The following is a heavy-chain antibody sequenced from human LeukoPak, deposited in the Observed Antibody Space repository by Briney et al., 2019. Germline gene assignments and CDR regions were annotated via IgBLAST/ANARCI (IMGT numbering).Heavy chain of an antibody. D-gene: IGHD2-21*01. CDR3: ARAYCGGDCNWFDP. CDR1: GGSISSSSYY. J-gene: IGHJ5*02. CDR2: IYYSGST. Sequence: SETLSLTCTVSGGSISSSSYYWGWIRQPPGKGLEWIGSIYYSGSTYYNPSLKSRVTISVDTSKNQFSLKLSSVTAADTAVYYCARAYCGGDCNWFDPWGQGTLVTVSS. V-gene: IGHV4-39*07.